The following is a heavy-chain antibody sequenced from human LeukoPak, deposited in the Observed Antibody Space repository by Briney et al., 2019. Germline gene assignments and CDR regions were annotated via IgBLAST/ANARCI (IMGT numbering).Heavy chain of an antibody. Sequence: GESLKISCKGSGYSFTSYWNGWVRQMPGKGLEWMGIIYPGDSDTRYSPSFQGQVTISADKSISTAYLQWSSLKASDTAMYYCARVRFFLTDAFDIWGQGTMVTVSS. J-gene: IGHJ3*02. CDR3: ARVRFFLTDAFDI. CDR2: IYPGDSDT. CDR1: GYSFTSYW. D-gene: IGHD3-3*01. V-gene: IGHV5-51*01.